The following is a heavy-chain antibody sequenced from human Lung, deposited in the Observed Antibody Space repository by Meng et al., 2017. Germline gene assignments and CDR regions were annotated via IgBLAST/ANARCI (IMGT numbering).Heavy chain of an antibody. CDR1: GGSISSSNW. Sequence: VPRQELGPGLVKPSGTLSLTCSVSGGSISSSNWWSWVRQPPGKGLEWIGEIYHSGSTNYNPSLKSRVTISVDKSKNQFSLKLSSVTAADTAVYYCARGSITMVRGVSVFDPWGQGTLVTVSS. D-gene: IGHD3-10*01. J-gene: IGHJ5*02. CDR2: IYHSGST. CDR3: ARGSITMVRGVSVFDP. V-gene: IGHV4-4*02.